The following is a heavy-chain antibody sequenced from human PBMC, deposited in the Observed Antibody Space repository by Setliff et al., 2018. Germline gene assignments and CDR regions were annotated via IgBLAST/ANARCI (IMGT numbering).Heavy chain of an antibody. V-gene: IGHV3-15*01. Sequence: GESLKISCAASGFTFSSYWMSWVRQAPGKGLEWVGRIKRITDSGTTDHAAPVKGRFTVSRDDSISTLYLQMNSLKTEDTAVYYCTTSPISSGWHSNFDYNMDVWGQGTTVTVSS. CDR2: IKRITDSGTT. J-gene: IGHJ6*02. CDR1: GFTFSSYW. D-gene: IGHD6-19*01. CDR3: TTSPISSGWHSNFDYNMDV.